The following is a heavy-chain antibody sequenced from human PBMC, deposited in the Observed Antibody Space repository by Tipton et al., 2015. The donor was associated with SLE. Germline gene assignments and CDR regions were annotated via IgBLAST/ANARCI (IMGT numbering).Heavy chain of an antibody. CDR2: LSGSGVTT. J-gene: IGHJ3*02. CDR3: AKDRTSGEHDASDI. V-gene: IGHV3-23*01. CDR1: GFTFSSYA. Sequence: GSLRLSCAASGFTFSSYAMSWVRQAPGKGLEWVSTLSGSGVTTYYADSVKGRFTISRDNSKNTLYLQMNSLRAEDTAVYYCAKDRTSGEHDASDIWGQGTMVTVSS. D-gene: IGHD3-16*01.